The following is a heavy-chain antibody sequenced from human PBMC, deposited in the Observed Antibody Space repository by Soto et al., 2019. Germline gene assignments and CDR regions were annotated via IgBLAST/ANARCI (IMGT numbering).Heavy chain of an antibody. J-gene: IGHJ4*02. V-gene: IGHV1-18*01. D-gene: IGHD3-10*01. CDR1: GYTFNSYG. CDR2: ISVYDGDT. Sequence: QVQLVQSGAEVKKPGASVKVSCKASGYTFNSYGVSWVRQAPGQGLEWMGWISVYDGDTNYAQRLHGRVTMTTDTSTRTVYMELRNLKSDDTAVYYCARDGYYYGSGSYGFDYWGQGTLVTVPS. CDR3: ARDGYYYGSGSYGFDY.